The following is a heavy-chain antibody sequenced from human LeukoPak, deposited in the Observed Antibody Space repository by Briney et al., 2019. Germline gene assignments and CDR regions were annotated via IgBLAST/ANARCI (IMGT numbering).Heavy chain of an antibody. D-gene: IGHD6-19*01. CDR3: ARHGRGTGSGWYWFY. Sequence: SETLSLTCTVSGGSISSSSYYWGWIRQPPGKGLEWIGSIYYSGSTYHNPSLKSRVTISVDTSKNQFSLKLSSVTAADTAVYYCARHGRGTGSGWYWFYWGQGTLVTVSS. CDR2: IYYSGST. CDR1: GGSISSSSYY. V-gene: IGHV4-39*01. J-gene: IGHJ4*02.